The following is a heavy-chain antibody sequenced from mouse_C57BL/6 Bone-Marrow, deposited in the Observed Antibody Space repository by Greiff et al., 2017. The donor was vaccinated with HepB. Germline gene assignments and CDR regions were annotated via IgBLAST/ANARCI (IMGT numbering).Heavy chain of an antibody. D-gene: IGHD1-1*01. Sequence: QVQLQQSGAELVRPGTSVKVSCKASGYAFTNYLIEWVKQRPGQGLEWIGVINPGSGGTNYNEKFKGKATLTADKSSSTAYMQLSSLTSDDSAVYFCARWNYGSSYWGQGTTLTVSS. J-gene: IGHJ2*01. CDR3: ARWNYGSSY. CDR1: GYAFTNYL. V-gene: IGHV1-54*01. CDR2: INPGSGGT.